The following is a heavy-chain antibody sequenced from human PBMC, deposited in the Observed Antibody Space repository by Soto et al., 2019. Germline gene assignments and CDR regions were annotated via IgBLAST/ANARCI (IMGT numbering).Heavy chain of an antibody. Sequence: PSETLSLTCAVSGDSISRGGYSWTWIRQPPGKALEWIGNIYDSGSTSYNPSLKSRVTMSVDTSKNQFSLRLTSVTAADTAVYLCARGSSSYYDYGMDVWGQGTTVTVSS. CDR1: GDSISRGGYS. J-gene: IGHJ6*02. CDR2: IYDSGST. D-gene: IGHD6-6*01. V-gene: IGHV4-30-2*01. CDR3: ARGSSSYYDYGMDV.